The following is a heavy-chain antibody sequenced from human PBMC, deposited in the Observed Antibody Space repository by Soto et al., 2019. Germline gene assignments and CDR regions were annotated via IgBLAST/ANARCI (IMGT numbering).Heavy chain of an antibody. CDR1: GGSISSYY. Sequence: SETLSLTCTVSGGSISSYYWSWIRQPPGKGLEWIGYIYYSGSTNYNPSLKSRVTISVDTSKNQFSLKLSSVTAADTAVYYCAKDSGYNYGYLRWFDPWGQVTLVTVS. J-gene: IGHJ5*02. CDR3: AKDSGYNYGYLRWFDP. CDR2: IYYSGST. V-gene: IGHV4-59*12. D-gene: IGHD5-18*01.